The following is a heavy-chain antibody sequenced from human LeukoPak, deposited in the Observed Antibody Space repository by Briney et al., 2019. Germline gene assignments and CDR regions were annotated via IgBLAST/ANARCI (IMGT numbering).Heavy chain of an antibody. Sequence: SVEVSCKASGGTFSSYAISWVRQAPGQGLEWMGGIIPIFGTANYAQKFQGRVTITADKSTSTAYMELSSLRSEDTAVYYCARGKDSSGYYDDYWGQGTLVTVSS. CDR1: GGTFSSYA. CDR2: IIPIFGTA. J-gene: IGHJ4*02. V-gene: IGHV1-69*06. D-gene: IGHD3-22*01. CDR3: ARGKDSSGYYDDY.